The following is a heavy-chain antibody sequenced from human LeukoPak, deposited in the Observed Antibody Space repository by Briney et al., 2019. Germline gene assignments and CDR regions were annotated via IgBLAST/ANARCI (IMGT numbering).Heavy chain of an antibody. CDR2: IYYSGST. V-gene: IGHV4-59*02. J-gene: IGHJ5*01. Sequence: SSETLSLTCTVSGGSVDNYYWSWVRQHPGKGLEWIGYIYYSGSTNYNPSLKSRVTISVDTSKNQFSLKMSSVTAADTAVYYCARGSGWFVYWGQGTLVTVSS. CDR1: GGSVDNYY. CDR3: ARGSGWFVY. D-gene: IGHD6-25*01.